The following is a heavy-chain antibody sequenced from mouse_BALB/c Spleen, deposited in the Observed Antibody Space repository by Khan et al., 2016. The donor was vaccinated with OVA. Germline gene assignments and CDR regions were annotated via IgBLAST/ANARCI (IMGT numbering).Heavy chain of an antibody. D-gene: IGHD3-2*02. CDR1: GYIFTSYW. CDR3: ASEEALYHIDH. V-gene: IGHV1-76*01. CDR2: IYPGTDNS. J-gene: IGHJ2*01. Sequence: QVQLKQSGAELVRPGASVKLSCKTSGYIFTSYWIHWVKQRSGQGLEWIARIYPGTDNSNYNEKFKDKATLTADKSSSTAYMHLSSLKSEDSDVYFGASEEALYHIDHWGQGTTLTVSS.